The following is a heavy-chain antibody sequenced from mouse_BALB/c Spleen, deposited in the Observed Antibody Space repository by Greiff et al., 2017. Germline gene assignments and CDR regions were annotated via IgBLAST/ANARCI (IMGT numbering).Heavy chain of an antibody. Sequence: EVQLQQSGPGLVKPSQSLSLTCTVTGYSITSDYAWNWIRQFPGNKLEWMGYISYSGSTSYNPSLKSRISITRDTSKNQFFLQLNSVTTEDTATYYCARGSYYDYDGGDYWGQGTTLTVSS. D-gene: IGHD2-4*01. V-gene: IGHV3-2*02. CDR1: GYSITSDYA. J-gene: IGHJ2*01. CDR2: ISYSGST. CDR3: ARGSYYDYDGGDY.